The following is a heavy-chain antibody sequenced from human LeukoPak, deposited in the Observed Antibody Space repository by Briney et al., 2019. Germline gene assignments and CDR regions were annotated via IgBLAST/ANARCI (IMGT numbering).Heavy chain of an antibody. CDR1: GFTFDDYA. D-gene: IGHD3-22*01. CDR2: ISWNGGSI. CDR3: ATYYDTSGYTRPNVFDI. Sequence: GGSLRLSCAASGFTFDDYAMHWVRQAPGKGLEWVSGISWNGGSIGYADSVKGRFTISRDNAKNSLYLQMNSLRAEDTAVYYCATYYDTSGYTRPNVFDIWGQGTMVTVSS. V-gene: IGHV3-9*01. J-gene: IGHJ3*02.